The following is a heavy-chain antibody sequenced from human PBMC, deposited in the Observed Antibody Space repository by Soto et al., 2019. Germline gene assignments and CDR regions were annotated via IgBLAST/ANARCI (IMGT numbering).Heavy chain of an antibody. Sequence: ASVKVSCKASGYTFTGYYMHWVRQAPGQGLEWMGWINPNSGGTNYAQKFQGWVTMTRDTSISTAYMELSRLRSDDTAVYYCARDRSTGQDAFDIWGQGKMVTVSS. J-gene: IGHJ3*02. CDR3: ARDRSTGQDAFDI. CDR2: INPNSGGT. V-gene: IGHV1-2*04. CDR1: GYTFTGYY. D-gene: IGHD1-1*01.